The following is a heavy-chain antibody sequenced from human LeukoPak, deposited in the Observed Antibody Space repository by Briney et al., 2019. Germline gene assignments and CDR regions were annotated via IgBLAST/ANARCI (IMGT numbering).Heavy chain of an antibody. J-gene: IGHJ3*02. CDR3: ARVSSSDAFDI. V-gene: IGHV4-38-2*02. CDR1: GYSITSPNY. D-gene: IGHD6-6*01. CDR2: IYHSGST. Sequence: SETLSLTCTVSGYSITSPNYWGWIRQPPGKGLEWIGSIYHSGSTYYNSSLKSRATISVDPSKNQFSLKLSSVTAADTAVYYCARVSSSDAFDIWGQGTMVTVSS.